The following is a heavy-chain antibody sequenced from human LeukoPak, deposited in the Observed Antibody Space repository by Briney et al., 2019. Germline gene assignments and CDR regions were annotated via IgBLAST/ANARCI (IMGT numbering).Heavy chain of an antibody. CDR3: AREARRLLRYFDWPPFDP. V-gene: IGHV1-69*04. CDR2: IIPILGIA. Sequence: SVKVSCKASGGTFSSYAISWVRQAPGQGLEWMGRIIPILGIANYAQKFQGRVTITADKSTSTVYMELSSLRSEDTAVYYCAREARRLLRYFDWPPFDPWGQGTLVTVAS. CDR1: GGTFSSYA. J-gene: IGHJ5*02. D-gene: IGHD3-9*01.